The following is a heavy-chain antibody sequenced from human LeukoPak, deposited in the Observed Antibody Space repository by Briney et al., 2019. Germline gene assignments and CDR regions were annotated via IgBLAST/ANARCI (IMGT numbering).Heavy chain of an antibody. V-gene: IGHV1-2*02. CDR1: GYTFTGYY. Sequence: ASVKVSCKASGYTFTGYYMHWVRQAPGQGLEWMGWINPNSGSTDYAQKFQGRVTMTRDTSITTAHMELRRLRSDDTAVYYCAASRKYRLFGGADDAFDIWGQGTMVTVSS. D-gene: IGHD2-2*01. CDR3: AASRKYRLFGGADDAFDI. J-gene: IGHJ3*02. CDR2: INPNSGST.